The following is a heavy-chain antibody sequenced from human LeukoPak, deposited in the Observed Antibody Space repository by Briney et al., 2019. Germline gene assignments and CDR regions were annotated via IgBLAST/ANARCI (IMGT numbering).Heavy chain of an antibody. D-gene: IGHD3-9*01. J-gene: IGHJ6*03. Sequence: SETLSLTCAVYGGSFSGYYWSWIRQPPGKGLEWIGEINHSGSTNYNPSLKSRVTISVDTSKNQFSLKLSSVTAADTAVYYCAREGYDILTGYYGYYYYYMDVWGKGTTVTVSS. V-gene: IGHV4-34*01. CDR1: GGSFSGYY. CDR3: AREGYDILTGYYGYYYYYMDV. CDR2: INHSGST.